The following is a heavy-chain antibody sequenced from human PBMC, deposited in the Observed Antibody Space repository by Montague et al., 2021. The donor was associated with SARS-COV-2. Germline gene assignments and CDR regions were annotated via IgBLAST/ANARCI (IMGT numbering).Heavy chain of an antibody. CDR2: INHSGST. Sequence: SETLSLTCAVYDGSFSGYYWSWIRQPPGKGLEWIGEINHSGSTNYNPSLKSRVTISVDTSKNQFSLKLNSASAADTAVYYCARGQVPIFGVLIMLPGAGAIDIWGQGTMVTVSS. CDR1: DGSFSGYY. J-gene: IGHJ3*02. V-gene: IGHV4-34*01. CDR3: ARGQVPIFGVLIMLPGAGAIDI. D-gene: IGHD3-3*02.